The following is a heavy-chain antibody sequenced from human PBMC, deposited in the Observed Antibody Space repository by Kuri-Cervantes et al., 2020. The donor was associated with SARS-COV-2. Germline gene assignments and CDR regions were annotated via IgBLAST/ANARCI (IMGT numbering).Heavy chain of an antibody. CDR3: VRTPHLGAFDF. CDR1: GYDFTIYW. D-gene: IGHD2-15*01. CDR2: IDPSDSYT. J-gene: IGHJ3*01. V-gene: IGHV5-10-1*01. Sequence: GESLKISCGVSGYDFTIYWISWVRQMPGKGLEWMGRIDPSDSYTDYSPSFGGHVTISIDKSISTAYLQWSSLKASDTAMYYCVRTPHLGAFDFWGQGTMVTVSS.